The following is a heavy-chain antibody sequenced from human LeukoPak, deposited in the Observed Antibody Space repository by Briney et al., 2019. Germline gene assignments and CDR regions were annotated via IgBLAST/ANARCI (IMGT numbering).Heavy chain of an antibody. CDR2: IKDDGRQK. V-gene: IGHV3-7*01. J-gene: IGHJ4*02. Sequence: GGSLRLSCAPSGVTFSRYWMTWLRQAPGKGLEWVASIKDDGRQKYYVDSVKGRFSVSRDNATDSVCLQMPSLRAEDTALYYCARDASRGFDSWGQGTLVTVSS. CDR3: ARDASRGFDS. D-gene: IGHD2-2*01. CDR1: GVTFSRYW.